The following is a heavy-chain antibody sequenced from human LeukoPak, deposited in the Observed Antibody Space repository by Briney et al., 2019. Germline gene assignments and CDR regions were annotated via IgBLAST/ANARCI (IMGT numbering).Heavy chain of an antibody. V-gene: IGHV4-34*01. CDR1: GGSFSAYY. CDR2: SNRSGST. CDR3: ARGRSLHCFDY. J-gene: IGHJ4*02. Sequence: SETLSLTCGVYGGSFSAYYWSWIRQPPGKGLEWIGESNRSGSTTYNPSLKSRVTISVDTSKNQFSLKLSSVTAADTAVYYCARGRSLHCFDYWGQGTLVTVSS.